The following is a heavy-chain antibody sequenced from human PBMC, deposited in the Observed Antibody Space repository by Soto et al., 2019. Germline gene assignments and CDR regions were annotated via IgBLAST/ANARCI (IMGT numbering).Heavy chain of an antibody. J-gene: IGHJ4*02. Sequence: SETLSLTCAVYGGSFSGYCWSWIRQPPGKGLEWIGEINHSGSTNYNPSLKSRVTISVDTSKNQFSLKLSSVTAADTAVYYCARPPTPLPHFDYGGQETLVTVSS. CDR3: ARPPTPLPHFDY. CDR2: INHSGST. CDR1: GGSFSGYC. V-gene: IGHV4-34*01.